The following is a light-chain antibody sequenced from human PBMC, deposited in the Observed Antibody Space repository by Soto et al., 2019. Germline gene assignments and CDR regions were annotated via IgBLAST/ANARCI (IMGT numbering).Light chain of an antibody. CDR1: NSNVGNYY. V-gene: IGLV1-47*02. CDR2: YNN. J-gene: IGLJ1*01. Sequence: SVLTQPRSASGTPGQRVTMSCSGSNSNVGNYYVSWYQHLPGTAPKLLIYYNNQRPSGVPDRFSGSKSGTSASLAISGLRSEDESDYYCVAWDASLRGYVFGTGTKVTVL. CDR3: VAWDASLRGYV.